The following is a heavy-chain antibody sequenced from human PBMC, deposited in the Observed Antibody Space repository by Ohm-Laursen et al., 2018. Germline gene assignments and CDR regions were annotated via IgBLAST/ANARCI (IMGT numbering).Heavy chain of an antibody. CDR2: SRNKANGYIT. CDR1: GFTFSDHY. CDR3: ARGSSPLDF. V-gene: IGHV3-72*01. J-gene: IGHJ4*02. Sequence: SLRLSCSASGFTFSDHYMDWVRHAPGKGLERVALSRNKANGYITDYAPSVKGRFTISRDDSRNSLYLQMDSLKTEDTAVYYCARGSSPLDFWGQGTLVTVSS.